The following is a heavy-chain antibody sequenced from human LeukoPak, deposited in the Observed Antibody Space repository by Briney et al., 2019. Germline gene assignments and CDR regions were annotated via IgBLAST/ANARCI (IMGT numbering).Heavy chain of an antibody. CDR1: GFTFDDYA. Sequence: PGRSLRLSCAAFGFTFDDYAMHWVRQAPGKGLEWVSGISWNSGSIGYADSVKGRFTISRDNAKNSLYLQMNSLRAEDTALYYCAKDIWYYYDSSGYYSGWGQGAMVTVSS. D-gene: IGHD3-22*01. CDR2: ISWNSGSI. V-gene: IGHV3-9*01. CDR3: AKDIWYYYDSSGYYSG. J-gene: IGHJ3*01.